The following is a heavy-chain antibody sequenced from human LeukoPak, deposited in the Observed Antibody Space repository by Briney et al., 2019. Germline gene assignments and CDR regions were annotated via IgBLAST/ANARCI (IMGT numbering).Heavy chain of an antibody. J-gene: IGHJ2*01. V-gene: IGHV1-24*01. CDR2: FDPEDGET. Sequence: ASVKVSCKVSGYTLTELSMHWVRQAPGKGLEWMGGFDPEDGETIYAQKFQGRVTITADKSTSTAYMELSSLRSEDTAVYYCASRLAWYFDLWGRGTLVTVSS. CDR1: GYTLTELS. CDR3: ASRLAWYFDL. D-gene: IGHD3-16*01.